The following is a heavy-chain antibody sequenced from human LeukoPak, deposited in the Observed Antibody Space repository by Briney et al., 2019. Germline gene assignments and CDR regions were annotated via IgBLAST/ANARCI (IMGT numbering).Heavy chain of an antibody. CDR2: ISYDGSNK. Sequence: PGGSLRLSCAASGFTFSSYAMDWVRQAPGEGLGWVAVISYDGSNKYYADSVKGRFTISRDNSKNTLYLQMNSLRAEDTAVYYCARGSTGYCGGDCYPTTYYFDYWGQGTLVTVSS. CDR1: GFTFSSYA. V-gene: IGHV3-30-3*01. CDR3: ARGSTGYCGGDCYPTTYYFDY. D-gene: IGHD2-21*01. J-gene: IGHJ4*02.